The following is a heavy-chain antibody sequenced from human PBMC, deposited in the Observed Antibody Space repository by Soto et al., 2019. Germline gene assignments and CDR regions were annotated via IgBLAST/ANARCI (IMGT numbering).Heavy chain of an antibody. CDR3: AKMDNWNYGYYYGMDV. D-gene: IGHD1-7*01. Sequence: QVQLVESGGGVVRPGRSLRLSCAASGFTFSSYGMHWVRQAPGKGLEWVAVISYDGSNKYYADSVKGRFTISRDNSKNTLYLQMNSLRAEDTAVYYCAKMDNWNYGYYYGMDVWGQGTTVTVSS. CDR2: ISYDGSNK. CDR1: GFTFSSYG. J-gene: IGHJ6*02. V-gene: IGHV3-30*18.